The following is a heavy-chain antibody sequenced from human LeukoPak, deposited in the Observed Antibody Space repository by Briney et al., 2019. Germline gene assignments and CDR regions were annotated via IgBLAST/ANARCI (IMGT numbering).Heavy chain of an antibody. Sequence: GASVKVSCKASGYTFTSNYIHWVRQAPGQGLEWMGMIYPRDGSTSYAQKFQGRVTMTEDTSTDTAYMELSSLRSEDTAVYYCATDQEYSGYDSLGYWGQGTLVTVSS. CDR2: IYPRDGST. V-gene: IGHV1-46*01. CDR3: ATDQEYSGYDSLGY. CDR1: GYTFTSNY. D-gene: IGHD5-12*01. J-gene: IGHJ4*02.